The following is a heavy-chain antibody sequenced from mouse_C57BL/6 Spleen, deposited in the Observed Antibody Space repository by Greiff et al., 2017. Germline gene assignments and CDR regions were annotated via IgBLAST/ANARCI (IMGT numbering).Heavy chain of an antibody. V-gene: IGHV1-80*01. D-gene: IGHD2-5*01. Sequence: VHLVESGAELVKPGASVKISCKASGYAFSSYWMNWVKQRPGEGLEWIGQIYPGDGDTNYNGKFKGKATLTADKSSSTAYMQLSSLTSEDSAVYFCARSYYYSNLAMDYWGQGTSVTVSS. J-gene: IGHJ4*01. CDR2: IYPGDGDT. CDR3: ARSYYYSNLAMDY. CDR1: GYAFSSYW.